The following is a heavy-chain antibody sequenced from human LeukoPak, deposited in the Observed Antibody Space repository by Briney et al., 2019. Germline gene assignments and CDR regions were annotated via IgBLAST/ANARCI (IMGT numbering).Heavy chain of an antibody. J-gene: IGHJ4*02. CDR3: ARECCYDILTGYYSLGHFDY. D-gene: IGHD3-9*01. V-gene: IGHV1-46*01. Sequence: ASVKVSCKASGYTFTSYYMHWVRQAPGQGLEWMGIINPSGGSTSYAQKFQGRVTMTRDTSTSTVYTELSSLRSEDTAVYYCARECCYDILTGYYSLGHFDYWGQGTLVTVSS. CDR1: GYTFTSYY. CDR2: INPSGGST.